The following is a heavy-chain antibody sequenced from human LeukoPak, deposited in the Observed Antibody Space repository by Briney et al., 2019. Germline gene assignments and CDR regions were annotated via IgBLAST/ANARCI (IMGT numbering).Heavy chain of an antibody. D-gene: IGHD6-13*01. CDR2: IYHSGST. CDR1: GGSISSGGYY. CDR3: ARSKAAAEPFDY. Sequence: SETLSLTCTVSGGSISSGGYYWSWIRQPPGKGLEWIGYIYHSGSTYYNPSLKSRVTISVDRSKNQFSLKLSSVTAADTAVYYCARSKAAAEPFDYWGQGTLVTVSS. V-gene: IGHV4-30-2*01. J-gene: IGHJ4*02.